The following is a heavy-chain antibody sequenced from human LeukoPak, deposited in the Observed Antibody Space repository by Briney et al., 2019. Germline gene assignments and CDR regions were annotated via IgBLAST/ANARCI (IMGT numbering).Heavy chain of an antibody. CDR2: INPNSGGT. CDR1: GYTFTGYY. Sequence: ASVKVSCKASGYTFTGYYMHWVRQAPGQGLEWMGWINPNSGGTNYAQKFQGRVTMTRDTSISTAYMELSRLRSDDTAVYYCARYIRGYYYDSSGYPYGMDVWGQGTTVTVSS. D-gene: IGHD3-22*01. V-gene: IGHV1-2*02. CDR3: ARYIRGYYYDSSGYPYGMDV. J-gene: IGHJ6*02.